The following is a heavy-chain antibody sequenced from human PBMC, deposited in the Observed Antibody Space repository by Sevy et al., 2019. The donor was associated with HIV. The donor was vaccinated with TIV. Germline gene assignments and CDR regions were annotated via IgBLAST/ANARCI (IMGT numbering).Heavy chain of an antibody. D-gene: IGHD1-26*01. CDR2: LKQDGSEA. Sequence: GGSLRLSCVASGFNFRNFWMSWVRRAPGKGLECVADLKQDGSEAYYVDSVKGRFTISRDNAKNSLYLQMNSLRDEDTAMYFCVRDKEVGASILDAWGQGTPVTVSS. V-gene: IGHV3-7*03. CDR1: GFNFRNFW. J-gene: IGHJ5*02. CDR3: VRDKEVGASILDA.